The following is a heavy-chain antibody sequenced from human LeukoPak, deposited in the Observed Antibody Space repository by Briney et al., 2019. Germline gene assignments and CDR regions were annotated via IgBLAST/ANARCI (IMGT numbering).Heavy chain of an antibody. J-gene: IGHJ4*02. CDR2: INWNGGST. CDR3: ATLGYCSSTSCYALGY. CDR1: GFTFDDYG. D-gene: IGHD2-2*01. Sequence: GGSLRLSCAASGFTFDDYGMSWVRQAPGKGLEWFSGINWNGGSTGYADSVKGRFTISRDNAKNSLYLQMNSQRAEDRALYYCATLGYCSSTSCYALGYWGQGTLVTVSS. V-gene: IGHV3-20*04.